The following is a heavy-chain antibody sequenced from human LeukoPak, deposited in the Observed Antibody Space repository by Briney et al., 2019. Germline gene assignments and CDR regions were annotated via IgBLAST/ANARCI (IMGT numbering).Heavy chain of an antibody. Sequence: ASVKVSCKASGYTVTSYGISWVRQAPGQGLEWRGWISAYSGNTSYAQKLQGRVTMTTDTSTSTAYTELRSLRSDDTAVYYCPSDLFPRTHYYDSSGFAFDIWGQGTMVTVSS. CDR3: PSDLFPRTHYYDSSGFAFDI. CDR2: ISAYSGNT. J-gene: IGHJ3*02. D-gene: IGHD3-22*01. V-gene: IGHV1-18*01. CDR1: GYTVTSYG.